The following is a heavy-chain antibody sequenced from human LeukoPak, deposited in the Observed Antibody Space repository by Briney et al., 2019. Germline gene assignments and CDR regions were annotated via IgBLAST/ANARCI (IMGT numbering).Heavy chain of an antibody. CDR3: AKPYSSGSYGLVAY. CDR1: GFTFSIYC. Sequence: GGTLSLSCAVSGFTFSIYCMNCVRQAPGKGLEWVVGISYNGSNKYYAHSVKGRFTISRDKSTNTPYMEMNSLRAEDTAVYYCAKPYSSGSYGLVAYWGQGTLVTVSS. V-gene: IGHV3-30*18. J-gene: IGHJ4*02. CDR2: ISYNGSNK. D-gene: IGHD6-25*01.